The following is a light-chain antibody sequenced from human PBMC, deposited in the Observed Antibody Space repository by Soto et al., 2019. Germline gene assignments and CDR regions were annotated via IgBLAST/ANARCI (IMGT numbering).Light chain of an antibody. Sequence: VLTQSPGTLSLSPGERATLSCRASQSVDRSDIAWYQQKPGQAPRLLIYRASIRATGIPDRFTGSGSGTDFTLTISRLEPEDFAVYYCQQYGSSPLTFGGGTKVDIK. J-gene: IGKJ4*01. V-gene: IGKV3-20*01. CDR3: QQYGSSPLT. CDR1: QSVDRSD. CDR2: RAS.